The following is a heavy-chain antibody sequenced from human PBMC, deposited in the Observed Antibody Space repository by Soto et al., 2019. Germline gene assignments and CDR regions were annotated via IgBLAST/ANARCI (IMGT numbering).Heavy chain of an antibody. CDR2: ISGSGAST. D-gene: IGHD6-19*01. V-gene: IGHV3-23*01. CDR3: AIDRSYSSDWAVTPFDY. J-gene: IGHJ4*02. Sequence: EMQLLESGGGLVQPGGSLRLSCAVSGSTFSNFAMSWVRQAPGKGLEWVALISGSGASTSYADSAKGRFTVSRDNSKNTLYLQMNTLSADDTAVYYCAIDRSYSSDWAVTPFDYWGQGTLVTVSS. CDR1: GSTFSNFA.